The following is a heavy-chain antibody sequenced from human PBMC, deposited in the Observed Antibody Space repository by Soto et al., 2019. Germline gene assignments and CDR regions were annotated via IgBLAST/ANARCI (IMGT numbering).Heavy chain of an antibody. V-gene: IGHV1-69*13. CDR2: IIPIFGTA. Sequence: ASVKVSCKASGGTFSSYAISWVRQAPGQGLEWMGGIIPIFGTANYAQKFQGRVTITADESTSTAYMELSSLRSEDTAVYYCAGSSGDSSGYYYYYYYGMDVWGQGTTVTVSS. CDR1: GGTFSSYA. J-gene: IGHJ6*02. CDR3: AGSSGDSSGYYYYYYYGMDV. D-gene: IGHD3-22*01.